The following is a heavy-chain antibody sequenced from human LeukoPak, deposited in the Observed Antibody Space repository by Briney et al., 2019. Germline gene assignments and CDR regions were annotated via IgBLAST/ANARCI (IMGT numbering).Heavy chain of an antibody. V-gene: IGHV3-21*01. CDR3: ASSVGYYDSSGYS. CDR1: GFTFSSYS. CDR2: ISSSSSYI. J-gene: IGHJ5*02. D-gene: IGHD3-22*01. Sequence: GGSLRLSCAASGFTFSSYSMNWVRQAPGKGLEWVSSISSSSSYIYYADSVKGRFTTSRDNAKNSLYLQMNSLRAEDTAVYYCASSVGYYDSSGYSWGQGTLVTVSS.